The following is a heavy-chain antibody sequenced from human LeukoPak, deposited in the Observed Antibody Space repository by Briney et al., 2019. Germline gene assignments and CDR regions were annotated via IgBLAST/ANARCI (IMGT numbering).Heavy chain of an antibody. CDR3: ARGGGSSSSPLDY. V-gene: IGHV1-69*10. Sequence: GASVKVSCKASAGTFSGYAISWVRQPPGQGLEWMGGFIPIIGIATYAQKFQDRVTMTGDPTMTTVYMELSSLRSVDTAVYYCARGGGSSSSPLDYWGQGTLVTVS. J-gene: IGHJ4*02. CDR1: AGTFSGYA. CDR2: FIPIIGIA. D-gene: IGHD6-13*01.